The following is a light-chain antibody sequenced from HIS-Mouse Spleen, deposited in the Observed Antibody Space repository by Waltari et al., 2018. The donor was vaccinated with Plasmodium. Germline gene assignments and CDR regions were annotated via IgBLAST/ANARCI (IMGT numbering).Light chain of an antibody. V-gene: IGKV3-15*01. CDR2: GAS. J-gene: IGKJ1*01. CDR1: QSVSSS. Sequence: EIVMTQSPATLSVPPGDSATLSCRASQSVSSSVAWYQQKPGQAPRLLIYGASTRATGIPARFSGSGSGTEFTLTISSMQSEYFAVYYCQQYNNWPPEVTFGQGTKVEIK. CDR3: QQYNNWPPEVT.